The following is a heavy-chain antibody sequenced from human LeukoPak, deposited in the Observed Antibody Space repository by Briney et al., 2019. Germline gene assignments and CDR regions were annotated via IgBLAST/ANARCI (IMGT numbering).Heavy chain of an antibody. J-gene: IGHJ4*02. V-gene: IGHV1-69*13. Sequence: ASVKVSCKASGYTFTTYGISWVRQAPGQGLEWMGGIIPIFGTANYAQKFQGRVTITADESTSTAYMELSSLRSEDTAVYYCASEGKWEPGYFDYWGQGTLVTVSS. CDR2: IIPIFGTA. D-gene: IGHD1-26*01. CDR1: GYTFTTYG. CDR3: ASEGKWEPGYFDY.